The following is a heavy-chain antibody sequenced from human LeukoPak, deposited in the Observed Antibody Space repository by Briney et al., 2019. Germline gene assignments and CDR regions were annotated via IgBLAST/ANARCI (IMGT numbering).Heavy chain of an antibody. V-gene: IGHV4-31*02. D-gene: IGHD2-2*01. CDR1: GGSISSGGYD. CDR2: IYYSGST. CDR3: ARVIVVGTAANSVLFDY. J-gene: IGHJ4*02. Sequence: SQSLSLTWTVAGGSISSGGYDWSWTRQRPGKGLEWIVYIYYSGSTYYNPSLKSRVTISVDTSKNQFSLKLSSVTAADTAVYYCARVIVVGTAANSVLFDYWGQGTLVTVSS.